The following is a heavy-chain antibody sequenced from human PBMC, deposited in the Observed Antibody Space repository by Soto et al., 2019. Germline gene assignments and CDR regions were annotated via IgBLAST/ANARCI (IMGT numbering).Heavy chain of an antibody. CDR1: GVTFSTYA. V-gene: IGHV3-23*01. CDR2: ISGSGVGT. Sequence: EVQLLESGGGLVQPGGSLRLACAASGVTFSTYAMSWVRQAPGKGRAWVSVISGSGVGTNYADSVKGRFTISRDSSKNALYLHMSSLRVEDTAVYYWAKDLDSSGWYLHYFGCRGPGSLVTRSS. D-gene: IGHD6-19*01. CDR3: AKDLDSSGWYLHYFGC. J-gene: IGHJ4*02.